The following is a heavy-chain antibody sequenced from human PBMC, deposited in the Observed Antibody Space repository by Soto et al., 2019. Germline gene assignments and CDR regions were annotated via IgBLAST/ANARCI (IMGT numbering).Heavy chain of an antibody. V-gene: IGHV3-21*04. CDR2: ISSSSYI. D-gene: IGHD3-16*01. Sequence: GGSLRLSCAASGFTFSSYSMNWVRQAPGKGLEWVSSISSSSYIYYADSVKGRFTISRDNAKNSLYLQMNSLRAEDTAVYYCAKGITDTGGYYYYSMDVWGQGTAVTVSS. CDR3: AKGITDTGGYYYYSMDV. J-gene: IGHJ6*02. CDR1: GFTFSSYS.